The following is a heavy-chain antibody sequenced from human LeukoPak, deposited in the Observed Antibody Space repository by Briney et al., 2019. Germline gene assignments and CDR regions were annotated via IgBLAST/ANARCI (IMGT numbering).Heavy chain of an antibody. CDR2: ISAYNGNT. CDR3: ARDPQTYCSSTSCLNWFDP. V-gene: IGHV1-18*01. D-gene: IGHD2-2*01. CDR1: GYTFTSYG. J-gene: IGHJ5*02. Sequence: ASVKVSCKASGYTFTSYGISWVRQAPGQGLEWMGWISAYNGNTNYAQKLQGRVTMTTDTSTSTAYMELRSLRSDDTAVYYCARDPQTYCSSTSCLNWFDPWGQGTLVTVSS.